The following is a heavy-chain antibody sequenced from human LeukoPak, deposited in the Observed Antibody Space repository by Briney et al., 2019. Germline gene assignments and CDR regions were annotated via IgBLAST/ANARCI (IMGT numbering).Heavy chain of an antibody. CDR2: INHSGST. CDR1: GGSFSGYY. Sequence: SETLSLTCAVYGGSFSGYYWSWIRQPPGKGLEWIGEINHSGSTNYNPSLKSRVTISVDTSKNQFSLKLSSVTAADTAVYYCARRKYDFWSGRPTKYYFDYWGQGTLVTVSS. J-gene: IGHJ4*02. CDR3: ARRKYDFWSGRPTKYYFDY. V-gene: IGHV4-34*01. D-gene: IGHD3-3*01.